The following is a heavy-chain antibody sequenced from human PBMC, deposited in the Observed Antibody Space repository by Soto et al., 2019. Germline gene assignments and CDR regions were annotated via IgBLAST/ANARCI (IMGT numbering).Heavy chain of an antibody. J-gene: IGHJ4*02. Sequence: QVQLVESGGGVVQPGTSLRLSCAASGFTFSHHGIHWVRQAPGKGLEWVAVIWYDGSLKYYGDSVQGRFTVSRDNSKNTVYLQTNSLRAEDSAVYDCARWDLDWWGQGTLVTVSS. D-gene: IGHD2-21*01. CDR1: GFTFSHHG. CDR3: ARWDLDW. CDR2: IWYDGSLK. V-gene: IGHV3-33*01.